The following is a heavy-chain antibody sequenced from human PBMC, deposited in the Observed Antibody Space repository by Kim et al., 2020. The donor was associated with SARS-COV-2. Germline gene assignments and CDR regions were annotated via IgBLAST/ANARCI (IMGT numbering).Heavy chain of an antibody. Sequence: SETLSLTCAVSGGSISSSNCWSWFRQPPGKGLEWIVEIYHSGSTNYNPSLQSRVTISVDKSKNKFSLQLSSVTAADTAVYYCATGYSYGPFGLDYWGQGTLVTVSS. CDR1: GGSISSSNC. V-gene: IGHV4-4*02. D-gene: IGHD5-18*01. CDR2: IYHSGST. J-gene: IGHJ4*02. CDR3: ATGYSYGPFGLDY.